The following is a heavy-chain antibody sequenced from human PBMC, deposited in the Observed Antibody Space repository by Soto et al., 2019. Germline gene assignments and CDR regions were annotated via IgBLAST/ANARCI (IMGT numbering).Heavy chain of an antibody. J-gene: IGHJ4*02. CDR1: GYTFTSFP. D-gene: IGHD2-15*01. CDR2: INAGNGDT. Sequence: GASVKVSCKASGYTFTSFPIHWVRQAPGQRLEWMGWINAGNGDTKYSQKFQGRVTVTRDTSASTAYMELISLRSEDTAVYYCTRAPSGEQWGQGTRVTVSS. V-gene: IGHV1-3*01. CDR3: TRAPSGEQ.